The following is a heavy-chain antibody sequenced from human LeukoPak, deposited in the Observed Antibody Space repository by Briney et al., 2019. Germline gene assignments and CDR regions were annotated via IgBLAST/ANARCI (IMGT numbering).Heavy chain of an antibody. Sequence: GASVKVSCKTSGYTFTGYYVHWVRQAPGQGLEWMGWINPNSGGTNYAQKFQGWVTMTRDTSISTAYMELSRLRSDDTAVYYCARDGLGKIAVAGPRSNRGWFDPWGQGTLVTVSS. V-gene: IGHV1-2*04. CDR2: INPNSGGT. CDR3: ARDGLGKIAVAGPRSNRGWFDP. CDR1: GYTFTGYY. J-gene: IGHJ5*02. D-gene: IGHD6-19*01.